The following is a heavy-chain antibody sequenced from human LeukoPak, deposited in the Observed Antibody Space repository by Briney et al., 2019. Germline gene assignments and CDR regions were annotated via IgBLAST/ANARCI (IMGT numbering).Heavy chain of an antibody. J-gene: IGHJ4*02. CDR1: GGSISSYY. CDR3: ARAGYSYAAFDY. D-gene: IGHD5-18*01. CDR2: IYYSGST. Sequence: TSETLSLTCTVSGGSISSYYWSWIRQPPGKGLEWIGYIYYSGSTNYNPSLKSRVTISVDTSKNQFSLKLSSVTAADTAVYYCARAGYSYAAFDYWGQGTLVTVSS. V-gene: IGHV4-59*01.